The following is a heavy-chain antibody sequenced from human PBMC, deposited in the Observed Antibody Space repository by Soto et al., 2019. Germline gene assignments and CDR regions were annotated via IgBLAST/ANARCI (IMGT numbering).Heavy chain of an antibody. Sequence: GGSLRHSCAASGFTFSSYAMNWVRQAPGKGLEWVSAISASDITTYYADSVQGRFTISRDNSKNTLYLQLNSLRTDDTAVYYCATVHYGCLGELSLLSFWAQGSLVTGSS. V-gene: IGHV3-23*01. CDR2: ISASDITT. CDR1: GFTFSSYA. J-gene: IGHJ1*01. D-gene: IGHD3-16*02. CDR3: ATVHYGCLGELSLLSF.